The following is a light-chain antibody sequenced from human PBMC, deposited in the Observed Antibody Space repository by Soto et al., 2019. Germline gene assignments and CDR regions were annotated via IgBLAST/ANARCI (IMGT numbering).Light chain of an antibody. CDR3: QQRSNWPGFT. Sequence: EIVLAQSPATLSLSPGEGATLSCRASLSVGRYLAWYQQKPGQAPRLLIYDSSNRATGIPARFSGSGSGTDFTLTISSLEPEDFAVYYCQQRSNWPGFTFGPGTKVDLK. CDR2: DSS. V-gene: IGKV3-11*01. J-gene: IGKJ3*01. CDR1: LSVGRY.